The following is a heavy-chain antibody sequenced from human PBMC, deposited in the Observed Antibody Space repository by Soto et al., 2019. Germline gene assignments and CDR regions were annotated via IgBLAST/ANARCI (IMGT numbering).Heavy chain of an antibody. V-gene: IGHV4-59*12. CDR2: IYYSGST. CDR1: GGSIISYY. Sequence: SETLSLTCTVSGGSIISYYWSWIRQPPGKRLDWIGYIYYSGSTTYNPSLKSRVTMSVDTSKNQVSLKLSSVTAADTAVYYCARGYGGFDYWGQGTLVTVSS. J-gene: IGHJ4*02. D-gene: IGHD5-18*01. CDR3: ARGYGGFDY.